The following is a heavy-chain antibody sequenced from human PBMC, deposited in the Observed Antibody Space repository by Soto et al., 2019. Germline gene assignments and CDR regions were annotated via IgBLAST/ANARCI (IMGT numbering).Heavy chain of an antibody. CDR1: GYTFTGYY. J-gene: IGHJ4*02. CDR3: ARGRIMITFGGDLDY. D-gene: IGHD3-16*01. CDR2: INPKSGAT. Sequence: ASVKVSCKASGYTFTGYYMHWVRQAPGQGLEWMGWINPKSGATNYAQKFQGWVTMTRDTSINTAYMELNKLSSDDTAFYYCARGRIMITFGGDLDYWGQGTLVTVSS. V-gene: IGHV1-2*04.